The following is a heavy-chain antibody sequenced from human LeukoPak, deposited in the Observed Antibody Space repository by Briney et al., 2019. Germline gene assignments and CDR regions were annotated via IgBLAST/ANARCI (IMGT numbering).Heavy chain of an antibody. Sequence: PSETLSLTCTASGGSISSSSYYWGWIRQPPGKGLEWIGSIYYSGSTYYNPSLKSRVTISVDTSKNQFSLKLSSVTAADTAVYYCARDQYSSSENRWGQGTLVTVSS. J-gene: IGHJ5*02. D-gene: IGHD6-13*01. CDR2: IYYSGST. CDR1: GGSISSSSYY. V-gene: IGHV4-39*07. CDR3: ARDQYSSSENR.